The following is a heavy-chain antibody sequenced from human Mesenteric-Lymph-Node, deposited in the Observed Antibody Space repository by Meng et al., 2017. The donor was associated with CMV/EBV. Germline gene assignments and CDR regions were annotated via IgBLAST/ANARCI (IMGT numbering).Heavy chain of an antibody. V-gene: IGHV3-33*06. CDR2: IWSDGSNK. J-gene: IGHJ4*03. CDR1: GFTFSSYS. Sequence: GESLKISCAASGFTFSSYSMHWVRQAPGKGLEWVAVIWSDGSNKYYADSVKGRFTISRDNSKNTLYLQMNSLRAEDTAVYYCAKDPLEGFADYHRRGFSSNVNYYYKAMGVWGQGTMVTVSS. D-gene: IGHD3-22*01. CDR3: AKDPLEGFADYHRRGFSSNVNYYYKAMGV.